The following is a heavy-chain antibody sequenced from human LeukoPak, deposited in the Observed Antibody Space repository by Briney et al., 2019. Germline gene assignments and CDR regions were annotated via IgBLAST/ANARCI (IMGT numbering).Heavy chain of an antibody. D-gene: IGHD3-10*01. CDR2: ISYDGSNK. V-gene: IGHV3-30*04. Sequence: GGSLRLSCAAPGFTFSSYAMHWVRQAPGKGLEWVAVISYDGSNKYYADSVKGRFTISRDNSKNTLYLQMNSLRAEDTAVYYCARDPFGGSYYYGSGNYFDYWGQGTLVTVSS. J-gene: IGHJ4*02. CDR3: ARDPFGGSYYYGSGNYFDY. CDR1: GFTFSSYA.